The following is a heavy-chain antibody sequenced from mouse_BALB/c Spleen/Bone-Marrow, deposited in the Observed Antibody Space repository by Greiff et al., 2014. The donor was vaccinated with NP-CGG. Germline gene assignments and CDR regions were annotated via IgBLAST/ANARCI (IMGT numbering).Heavy chain of an antibody. V-gene: IGHV1-82*01. J-gene: IGHJ3*01. Sequence: VKLMESGPELVKPGASVKISCKASGYAFSSSWMNWVKQRPGQGLEWIGRIYPGDGDTNYNGKFKGKATLTADKSSSTAYMQLDSLTSVDSAVGFCARGDWFAYWGQGTLVTVSA. CDR3: ARGDWFAY. CDR2: IYPGDGDT. CDR1: GYAFSSSW.